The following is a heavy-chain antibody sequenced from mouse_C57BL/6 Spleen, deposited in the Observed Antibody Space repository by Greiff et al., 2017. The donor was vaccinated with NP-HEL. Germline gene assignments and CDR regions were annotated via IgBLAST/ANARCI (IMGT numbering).Heavy chain of an antibody. CDR2: IYPGDGDT. CDR3: ARYGIYYGNPGYFDV. D-gene: IGHD2-1*01. V-gene: IGHV1-82*01. CDR1: GYAFSSSW. Sequence: VQLQQSGPELVKPGASVKISCKASGYAFSSSWMNWVKQRPGKGLEWIGRIYPGDGDTNYNGKFKGKATLTGDKSSSTAYMQLSSLTSEDSAVYFCARYGIYYGNPGYFDVWGTGTTVTVSS. J-gene: IGHJ1*03.